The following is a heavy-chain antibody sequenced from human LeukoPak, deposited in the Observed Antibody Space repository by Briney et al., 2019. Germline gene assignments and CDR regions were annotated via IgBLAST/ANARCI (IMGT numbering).Heavy chain of an antibody. CDR3: TTDQVELRYFDWLLNPSYFDY. J-gene: IGHJ4*02. CDR1: EFTFRNAW. D-gene: IGHD3-9*01. Sequence: GGPLGLSGEAPEFTFRNAWRSWVRQAPGKGLEWVGRFKSKTEGGTTDYAAPVKGRFTISRDDSKNTLYLQMNSLKTEDTAVYYCTTDQVELRYFDWLLNPSYFDYWGQGTLVTVSS. V-gene: IGHV3-15*01. CDR2: FKSKTEGGTT.